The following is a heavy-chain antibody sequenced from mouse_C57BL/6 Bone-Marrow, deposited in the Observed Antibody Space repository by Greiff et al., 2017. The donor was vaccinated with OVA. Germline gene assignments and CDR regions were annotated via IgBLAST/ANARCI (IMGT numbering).Heavy chain of an antibody. V-gene: IGHV14-4*01. CDR3: TTEGTTVVAEGFDY. CDR1: GFNIKDDY. CDR2: IDPENGDT. J-gene: IGHJ2*01. Sequence: VQLKESGAELVRPGASVKLSCTASGFNIKDDYMHWVKQRPEQGLEWIGWIDPENGDTEYASKFQGKATITADTSSNTAYLQLSSLTSEDTAVYYCTTEGTTVVAEGFDYWGQGTTLTVSS. D-gene: IGHD1-1*01.